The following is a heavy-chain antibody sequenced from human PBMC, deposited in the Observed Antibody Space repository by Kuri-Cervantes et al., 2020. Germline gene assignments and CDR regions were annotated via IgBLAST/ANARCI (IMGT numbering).Heavy chain of an antibody. Sequence: ESLKISCTVSGGSISSSSYYWSWIRQPPGKGLEWIGEINHSGSTNYNPSLKSRVTMSVDTSKNQFSLKLSSVTAADTAVYYCARALDYGDYVGGWFDPWGQGTLVTVSS. V-gene: IGHV4-39*07. J-gene: IGHJ5*02. CDR1: GGSISSSSYY. D-gene: IGHD4-17*01. CDR2: INHSGST. CDR3: ARALDYGDYVGGWFDP.